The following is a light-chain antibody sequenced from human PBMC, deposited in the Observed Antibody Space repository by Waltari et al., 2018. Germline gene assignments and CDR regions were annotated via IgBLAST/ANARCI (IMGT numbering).Light chain of an antibody. Sequence: QLAVTQSPSASASLGASVKLTCTLSSEQSAYATAWHQHQPEKGPRFLLKIDGVGGHTKGDGSPDRFSGFSSGAERYLTISSLQYEDEAAYYCQTWDPDTVVFGGGTKLTV. V-gene: IGLV4-69*01. CDR3: QTWDPDTVV. J-gene: IGLJ2*01. CDR2: IDGVGGH. CDR1: SEQSAYA.